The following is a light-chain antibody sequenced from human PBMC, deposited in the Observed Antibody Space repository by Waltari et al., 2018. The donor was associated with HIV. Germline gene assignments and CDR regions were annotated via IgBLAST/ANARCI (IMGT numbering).Light chain of an antibody. CDR1: QSISSW. Sequence: DIQMTQSPSTLSASVGDRVTITCRASQSISSWLAWYQQKPGKAPKVLIYKASSLESGVPSRFSGSGSGTEFTLTISSLQPDDFATYYCQQYYSYSWDPFDQGP. CDR3: QQYYSYSWDP. V-gene: IGKV1-5*03. J-gene: IGKJ1*01. CDR2: KAS.